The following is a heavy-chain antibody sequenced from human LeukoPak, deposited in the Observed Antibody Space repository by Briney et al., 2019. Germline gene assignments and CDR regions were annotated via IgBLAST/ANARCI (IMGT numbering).Heavy chain of an antibody. CDR2: MKQDGSEI. CDR3: VLGSGWHDSH. Sequence: GGSLRLSCAASGFTFTSYWMHWMRQAPGKGLEWVANMKQDGSEIYYVDSVKGRFIISSDNAKKSLYLQMNSLRVEDTAVYYCVLGSGWHDSHWGQGTLVTVSS. J-gene: IGHJ4*02. V-gene: IGHV3-7*03. D-gene: IGHD6-19*01. CDR1: GFTFTSYW.